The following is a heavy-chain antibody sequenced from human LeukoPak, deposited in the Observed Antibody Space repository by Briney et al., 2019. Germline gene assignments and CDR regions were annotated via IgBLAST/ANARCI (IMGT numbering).Heavy chain of an antibody. CDR1: GFTFSSYS. D-gene: IGHD5-12*01. CDR2: ITGSSYYI. Sequence: GGSLRLSCAASGFTFSSYSMNWVRQAPGKGLEWISSITGSSYYIYYADSVRGRFTIPRDNPKNSLYLQMNSLRAEDTAVYCCARQGMSGYDSSPVYYYMDVWGKGTTVSVSS. CDR3: ARQGMSGYDSSPVYYYMDV. V-gene: IGHV3-21*01. J-gene: IGHJ6*03.